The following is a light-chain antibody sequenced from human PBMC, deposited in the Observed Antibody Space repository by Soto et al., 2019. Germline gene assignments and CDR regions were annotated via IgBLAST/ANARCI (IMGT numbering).Light chain of an antibody. CDR3: QQYGSSRNT. J-gene: IGKJ2*01. V-gene: IGKV3-20*01. CDR2: GAS. Sequence: IVLTHAPGTLSFSPGEIAALSFRASQSVSSNFLAWYQQKPGQAPRLLISGASNRATGIPDRFSGGGSGTEFTLTISRLEPEDFAVYYCQQYGSSRNTFGQGTKVDIK. CDR1: QSVSSNF.